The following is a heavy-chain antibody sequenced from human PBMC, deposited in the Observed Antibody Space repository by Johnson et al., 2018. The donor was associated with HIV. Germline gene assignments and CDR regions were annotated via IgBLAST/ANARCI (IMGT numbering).Heavy chain of an antibody. CDR1: RFTFSTYG. J-gene: IGHJ3*02. CDR3: AKTITMIGRFDAFDI. D-gene: IGHD3-22*01. CDR2: IRYDGSNQ. V-gene: IGHV3-30*02. Sequence: VQLVESGGGVVQPGGSLRLSCAASRFTFSTYGMHWVRQAPGKGLEWVAFIRYDGSNQYYADSVKGRFTISRDNYKNTLYLQMNSLRAEDTAVYYCAKTITMIGRFDAFDIWGQGTMVTVSS.